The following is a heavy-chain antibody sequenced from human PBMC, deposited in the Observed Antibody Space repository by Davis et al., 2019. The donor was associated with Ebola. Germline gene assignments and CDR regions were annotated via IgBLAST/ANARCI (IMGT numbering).Heavy chain of an antibody. CDR3: AKLFNSGY. CDR1: GFTFSSYG. D-gene: IGHD2-21*01. CDR2: ISYDGSNK. Sequence: GESLKISCAASGFTFSSYGMHWVRQAPGKGLEWVAVISYDGSNKYYADSVKGRFTISRDNSKNTLYLQMNSLRAEDTAVYYCAKLFNSGYWGQGTLVTVSS. J-gene: IGHJ4*02. V-gene: IGHV3-30*18.